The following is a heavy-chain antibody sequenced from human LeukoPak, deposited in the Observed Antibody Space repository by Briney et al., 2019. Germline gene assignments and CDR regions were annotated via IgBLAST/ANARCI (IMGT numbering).Heavy chain of an antibody. D-gene: IGHD1-14*01. J-gene: IGHJ5*02. Sequence: ASVKVSCKASGGTFSSYAIRWVRQAPGRGLEGMGRIIPNLGIANYAQKFQGRVTSTADKSRSTACMELSSLRSEDRAVYCCARLPGRSWFDHWGQGTLVTVSS. CDR3: ARLPGRSWFDH. CDR1: GGTFSSYA. CDR2: IIPNLGIA. V-gene: IGHV1-69*04.